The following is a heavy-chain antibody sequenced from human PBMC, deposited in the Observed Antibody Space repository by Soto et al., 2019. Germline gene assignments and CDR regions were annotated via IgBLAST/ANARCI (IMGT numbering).Heavy chain of an antibody. Sequence: SETLSLTCTVSGGSISSYYWSWIQQPPGKGLEWIGYIYYSGSTNYNPSLKSRVTISVDTSKNQFSLKLSSVTAADTAVYYCARDTRITIFGVWGKGTTVTVSS. D-gene: IGHD3-3*01. J-gene: IGHJ6*04. CDR3: ARDTRITIFGV. V-gene: IGHV4-59*01. CDR1: GGSISSYY. CDR2: IYYSGST.